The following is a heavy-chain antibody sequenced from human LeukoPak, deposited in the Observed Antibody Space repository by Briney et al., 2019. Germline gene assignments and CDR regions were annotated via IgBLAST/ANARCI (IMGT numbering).Heavy chain of an antibody. CDR3: AKDRLGYCGGDCYSDY. Sequence: GRSLRLSCAASGFTFSSYAMHWVRQAPGKGLEWVAVISYDGSNKYYADSVKGRFTISRDNSKNTLYLQMNSLRAEDTAVYYCAKDRLGYCGGDCYSDYWGQGTLVTVSS. CDR1: GFTFSSYA. J-gene: IGHJ4*02. D-gene: IGHD2-21*02. CDR2: ISYDGSNK. V-gene: IGHV3-30-3*01.